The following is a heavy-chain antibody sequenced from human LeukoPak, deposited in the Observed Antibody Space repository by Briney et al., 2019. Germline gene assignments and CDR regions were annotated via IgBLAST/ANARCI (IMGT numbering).Heavy chain of an antibody. CDR2: INHSGST. Sequence: SETLSLTCAVYGGSFSGYYWSWIRQPPGKGLEWIGEINHSGSTNYNPSLKSRVTISVDTSQNQFSLKLSSVTDADTAVYYCESGPRYYYGSGSYYKGYYFDYWGQGTLVTVSS. D-gene: IGHD3-10*01. CDR1: GGSFSGYY. V-gene: IGHV4-34*01. CDR3: ESGPRYYYGSGSYYKGYYFDY. J-gene: IGHJ4*02.